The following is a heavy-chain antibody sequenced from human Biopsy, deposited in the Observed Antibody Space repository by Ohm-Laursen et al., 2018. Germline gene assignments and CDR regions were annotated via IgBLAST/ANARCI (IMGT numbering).Heavy chain of an antibody. V-gene: IGHV4-61*08. CDR2: IFYSGTT. J-gene: IGHJ6*02. Sequence: TLSLTCTVSGASVNTFDFYWAWIRQPPGKGLEWIGYIFYSGTTKYNPSLQRRVRLSLDTANNQFSLTLRSVSAAGTATYYCARAYYYGAGSFYSPWMEAWGQGTTVSVS. CDR3: ARAYYYGAGSFYSPWMEA. D-gene: IGHD3-10*01. CDR1: GASVNTFDFY.